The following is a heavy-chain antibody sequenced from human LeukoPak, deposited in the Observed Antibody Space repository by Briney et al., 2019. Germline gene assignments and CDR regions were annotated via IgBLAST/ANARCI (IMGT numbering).Heavy chain of an antibody. V-gene: IGHV4-61*02. CDR1: GGSISSSSYY. Sequence: PSETLSLTCTVSGGSISSSSYYWGWIRQPAGKGLEWIGRIYTSGSTNYNPSLKSRVTMSVDTSKNQFSLKLSSVTAADTAVYYCARVGALDSSSWYYVWYFDYWGQGTLVTVSS. CDR3: ARVGALDSSSWYYVWYFDY. J-gene: IGHJ4*02. CDR2: IYTSGST. D-gene: IGHD6-13*01.